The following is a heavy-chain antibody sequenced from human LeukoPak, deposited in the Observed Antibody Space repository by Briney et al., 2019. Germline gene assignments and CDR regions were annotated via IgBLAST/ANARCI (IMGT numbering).Heavy chain of an antibody. J-gene: IGHJ4*02. V-gene: IGHV3-21*01. CDR2: ITSTSTYI. D-gene: IGHD5-18*01. CDR1: GFTFNIYS. CDR3: ARDRRHSHSGFDY. Sequence: GGSLRLSCSASGFTFNIYSLNWVRQAPGKGLEWVSSITSTSTYIYYADSVKGRFTISRDNAQNSLYLQMNSLRAEDTAVYYCARDRRHSHSGFDYWGQGTLVTVSS.